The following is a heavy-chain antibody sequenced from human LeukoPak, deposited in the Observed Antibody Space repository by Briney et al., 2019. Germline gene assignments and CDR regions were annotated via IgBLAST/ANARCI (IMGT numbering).Heavy chain of an antibody. V-gene: IGHV4-34*01. CDR3: AASIAAAGRLGVFDI. J-gene: IGHJ3*02. D-gene: IGHD6-13*01. CDR2: INHSGRT. Sequence: SETLSLTCAVYGGSFSDYYWSWIRQPPGKGLEWIGEINHSGRTNYNPSLKSRVTISVDTSKNQFSLNLRSVTAADTAVYYCAASIAAAGRLGVFDIWGQGTMVTVSS. CDR1: GGSFSDYY.